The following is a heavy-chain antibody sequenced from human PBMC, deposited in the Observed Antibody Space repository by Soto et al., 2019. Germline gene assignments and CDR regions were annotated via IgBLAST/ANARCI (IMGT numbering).Heavy chain of an antibody. CDR3: ARGGNYYGLRV. CDR1: GGSVSSGEHY. Sequence: SETLSLTCTVSGGSVSSGEHYWSWIRQPPGKGLEWIGYIYDSGSTYYNASLKSRVTISLDTSKNQFSLKLTSVSAADAAVYYCARGGNYYGLRVWGQGTTVTVSS. V-gene: IGHV4-30-4*01. J-gene: IGHJ6*02. CDR2: IYDSGST.